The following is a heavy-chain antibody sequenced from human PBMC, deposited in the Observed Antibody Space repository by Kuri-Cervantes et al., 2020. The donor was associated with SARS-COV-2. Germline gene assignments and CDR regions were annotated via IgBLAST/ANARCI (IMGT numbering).Heavy chain of an antibody. CDR1: GFTFSSYS. Sequence: GESLKISCAASGFTFSSYSMHWVRQAPGKGLEWVAVISYDGSNKYYADSVKGRFTISRDNAKNSLYLQMNSLRAEDTAVYYCARVQRSYDILTGPTHYYYYMDVWGKGTTVTVSS. CDR2: ISYDGSNK. J-gene: IGHJ6*03. D-gene: IGHD3-9*01. V-gene: IGHV3-30-3*01. CDR3: ARVQRSYDILTGPTHYYYYMDV.